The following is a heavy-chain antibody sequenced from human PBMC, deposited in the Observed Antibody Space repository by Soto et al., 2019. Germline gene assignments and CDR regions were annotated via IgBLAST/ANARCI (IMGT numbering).Heavy chain of an antibody. D-gene: IGHD2-2*01. Sequence: QVQLVQSGAEVKKPGASVKVSCKASGYTFTSYAMHWVRQAPGQRLEWMGWINAGNGNTKYSQKFQGRVXXTXDTXASTAYMELSSLRSEDTAVYYCAREVPAAHYYFDYWGQGTLVTVSS. CDR2: INAGNGNT. CDR1: GYTFTSYA. J-gene: IGHJ4*02. V-gene: IGHV1-3*01. CDR3: AREVPAAHYYFDY.